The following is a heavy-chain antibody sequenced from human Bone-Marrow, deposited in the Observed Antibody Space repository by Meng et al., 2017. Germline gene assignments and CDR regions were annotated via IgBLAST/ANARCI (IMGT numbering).Heavy chain of an antibody. J-gene: IGHJ1*01. CDR1: GFSFNNYA. D-gene: IGHD3-10*01. CDR2: IDRSEYST. CDR3: ARGVLGSGNLLEYYQY. V-gene: IGHV3-23*05. Sequence: GGSLRLSCAASGFSFNNYAMSWVRQAPGKGLEWVVGIDRSEYSTFYADSVRGRFTISRDNSKNTRYQQMNSLRADDTAVYYCARGVLGSGNLLEYYQYWGQGTLVTISS.